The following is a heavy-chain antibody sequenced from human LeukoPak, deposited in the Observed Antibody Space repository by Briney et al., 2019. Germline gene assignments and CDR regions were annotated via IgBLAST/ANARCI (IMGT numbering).Heavy chain of an antibody. V-gene: IGHV3-33*08. CDR2: IWYDGSNK. J-gene: IGHJ4*02. Sequence: GGSLRLSCAASGFIFSSYTMHWVRQAPGKGLEWVAVIWYDGSNKYYADSVKGRFTISRDNSKNTLYLQMNSLRAEDTAVYYCARDRPPGIAAAGTGYFDYWGQGTLVTVSS. CDR1: GFIFSSYT. D-gene: IGHD6-13*01. CDR3: ARDRPPGIAAAGTGYFDY.